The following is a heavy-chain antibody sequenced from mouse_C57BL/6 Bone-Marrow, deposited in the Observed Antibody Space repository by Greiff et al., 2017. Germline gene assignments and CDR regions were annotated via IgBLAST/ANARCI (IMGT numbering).Heavy chain of an antibody. CDR2: IYPGNSDT. J-gene: IGHJ3*01. D-gene: IGHD2-1*01. Sequence: EVQLQQSGTVLARPGASVKLSCKTSGYTFTSSWMHWVKQRPGQGLEWIGAIYPGNSDTSYNQKFKGKVKLTAVTTPSTAYMELSSLTNEDSAVYYCTVSTQGFAYWGQGTLVTVSA. CDR1: GYTFTSSW. CDR3: TVSTQGFAY. V-gene: IGHV1-5*01.